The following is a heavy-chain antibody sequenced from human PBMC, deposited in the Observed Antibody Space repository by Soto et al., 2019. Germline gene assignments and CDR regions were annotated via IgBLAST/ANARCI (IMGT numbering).Heavy chain of an antibody. V-gene: IGHV4-34*01. Sequence: SETLSLTCAVYGGSFSGYYWSWIRQPPGKGLEWIGEINHSGSTNYNPSLKSRVTISVDTSKNQFSLKLSSVTAADTAVYYCARYSSGWPRNWGQGTLVTVSS. CDR2: INHSGST. D-gene: IGHD6-19*01. J-gene: IGHJ4*02. CDR1: GGSFSGYY. CDR3: ARYSSGWPRN.